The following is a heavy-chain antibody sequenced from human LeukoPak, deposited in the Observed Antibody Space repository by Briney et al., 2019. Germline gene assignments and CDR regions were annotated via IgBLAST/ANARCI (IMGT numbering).Heavy chain of an antibody. D-gene: IGHD5-18*01. CDR2: ISGSGGST. CDR3: AKDRYSYGYGLDY. CDR1: GFTFSSYA. J-gene: IGHJ4*02. V-gene: IGHV3-23*01. Sequence: GGSLRLSCAASGFTFSSYAMSWVRQAPGKGLEWVSAISGSGGSTYYADSVKGRFTISRDNSKNTLYLQVNSLRAEDTTVYYCAKDRYSYGYGLDYWGQGTLVTVSS.